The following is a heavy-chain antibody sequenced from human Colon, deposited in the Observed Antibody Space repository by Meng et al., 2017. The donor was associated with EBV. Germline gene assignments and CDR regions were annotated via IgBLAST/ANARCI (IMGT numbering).Heavy chain of an antibody. CDR1: GCTISSDGYY. J-gene: IGHJ5*02. CDR2: IHPSGST. D-gene: IGHD3-10*01. Sequence: QVELQQTAPCLFIPSHAPSLTCLYVGCTISSDGYYWSWIRQHPRKGLEWIGYIHPSGSTYYNPSLSSRLTLSVDTSKNQFSLKLSSVSVADTAVYYCARASYGSGSPLGESWFDPWGQGTLVTVSS. V-gene: IGHV4-31*03. CDR3: ARASYGSGSPLGESWFDP.